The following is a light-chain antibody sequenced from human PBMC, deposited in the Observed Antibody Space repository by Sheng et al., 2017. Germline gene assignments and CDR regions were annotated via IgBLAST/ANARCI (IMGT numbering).Light chain of an antibody. CDR1: QSVLYSSNNKNY. CDR2: WAS. Sequence: DIVMTQSPDSLAVSLGERATINCKSSQSVLYSSNNKNYLAWYQQKPGQPPKLLIYWASTRESGVPDRFSGSGSGTDFTLTISSLQAEDVAVYYCQQYYSTPTFGQGDQAGDQT. CDR3: QQYYSTPT. V-gene: IGKV4-1*01. J-gene: IGKJ2*01.